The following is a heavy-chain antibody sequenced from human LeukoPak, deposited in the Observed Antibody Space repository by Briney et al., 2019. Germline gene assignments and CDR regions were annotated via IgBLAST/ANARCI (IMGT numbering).Heavy chain of an antibody. D-gene: IGHD2-15*01. Sequence: GGSLRLSCAASGFTFSDYNMRWIRQAPGKGLEWVSSISRSGSTKYYADSVKGRFTISRDNAKNSLYLQMNSLRAEDTAVYYCARSKGGLPPFYYYMDVWGKGTTVTVSS. CDR3: ARSKGGLPPFYYYMDV. J-gene: IGHJ6*03. V-gene: IGHV3-11*04. CDR1: GFTFSDYN. CDR2: ISRSGSTK.